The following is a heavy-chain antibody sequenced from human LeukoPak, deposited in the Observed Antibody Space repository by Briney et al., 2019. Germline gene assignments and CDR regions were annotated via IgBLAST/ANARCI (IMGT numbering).Heavy chain of an antibody. D-gene: IGHD3-3*01. V-gene: IGHV1-18*01. CDR2: ISAYNGNT. CDR3: ARVAPSAQYYDFWSGKNWFDP. Sequence: ASVKVSCKASGYTFTSYGISWVRQAPGQGLEWMGWISAYNGNTNYAQKLQGRVTMTTDTSTSTAYMELRSLRSDDTAVYYCARVAPSAQYYDFWSGKNWFDPWGQGTLVTVSS. J-gene: IGHJ5*02. CDR1: GYTFTSYG.